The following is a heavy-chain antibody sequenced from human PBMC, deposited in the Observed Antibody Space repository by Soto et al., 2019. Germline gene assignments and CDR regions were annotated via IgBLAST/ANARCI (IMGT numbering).Heavy chain of an antibody. D-gene: IGHD2-8*01. J-gene: IGHJ6*02. Sequence: ASVKVSCKASGYSFTTYGMSWVRQAPGQGLEWMGWISGYNGDTSNAQNFQDRVTMTIDRSTTTAYLELRSLTSDDTAVYYCAKNGHPPYYYYGMDVWGQGTTVTVSS. CDR1: GYSFTTYG. CDR3: AKNGHPPYYYYGMDV. CDR2: ISGYNGDT. V-gene: IGHV1-18*01.